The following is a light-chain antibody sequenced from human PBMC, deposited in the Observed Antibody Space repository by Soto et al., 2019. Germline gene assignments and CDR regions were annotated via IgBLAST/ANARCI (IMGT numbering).Light chain of an antibody. CDR1: QSISSY. J-gene: IGKJ2*01. V-gene: IGKV1-39*01. Sequence: DIQMPQSPSSLSAYVGDRVTITCRASQSISSYLNWYQQKPGKAPKLLIYAASSVQSGVPSRFSGSGSGTDFTLTISSLQPEDVATYYCQQSYSNPLVTFGQGTKLEIK. CDR3: QQSYSNPLVT. CDR2: AAS.